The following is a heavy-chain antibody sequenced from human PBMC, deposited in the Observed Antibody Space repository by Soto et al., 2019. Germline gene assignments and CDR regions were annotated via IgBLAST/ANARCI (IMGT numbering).Heavy chain of an antibody. CDR3: ASLPYGSGSYFGWFDP. J-gene: IGHJ5*02. V-gene: IGHV1-69*02. CDR1: GGTFSSYT. CDR2: IIPMLGIA. D-gene: IGHD3-10*01. Sequence: QVQLVQSGAEVKKPGSSVKVSCKASGGTFSSYTISWVRQAPGQGLEWMGRIIPMLGIANYAQKFQGRVTITEDKSTSTAYMELSSLRSEDTAVYYCASLPYGSGSYFGWFDPWGQGTLVTVSS.